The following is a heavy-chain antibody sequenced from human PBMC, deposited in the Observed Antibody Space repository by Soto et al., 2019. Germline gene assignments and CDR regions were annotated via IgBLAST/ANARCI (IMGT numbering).Heavy chain of an antibody. D-gene: IGHD3-9*01. CDR2: INPSGGST. V-gene: IGHV1-46*01. CDR1: GYTFTIYY. CDR3: ARGDYDILTGYYPPDY. Sequence: ASVKLSCKASGYTFTIYYMHWVRHATEQGLEWMGIINPSGGSTSYAQKFQGRVTMTRDTSTSTVYMELSSLRAEDTAVYYCARGDYDILTGYYPPDYWGHGTLVTVSS. J-gene: IGHJ4*01.